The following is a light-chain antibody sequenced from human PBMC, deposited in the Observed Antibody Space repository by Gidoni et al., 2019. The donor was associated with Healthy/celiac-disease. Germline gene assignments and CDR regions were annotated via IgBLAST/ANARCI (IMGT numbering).Light chain of an antibody. CDR1: SSDFGGYNY. CDR2: EVS. J-gene: IGLJ1*01. Sequence: QSALTQPPSASGSHGQSVTIPCTRTSSDFGGYNYVYWYQHHPGKAPKLMIYEVSKRPSGVPDLFSGSKSGNTASLTGTGLQAEDEADYYCSSYAGSNNPPYVFGTGTKVTVL. V-gene: IGLV2-8*01. CDR3: SSYAGSNNPPYV.